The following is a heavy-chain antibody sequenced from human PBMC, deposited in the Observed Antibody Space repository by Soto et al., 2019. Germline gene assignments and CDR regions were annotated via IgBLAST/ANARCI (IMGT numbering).Heavy chain of an antibody. CDR2: LYSGGST. Sequence: GGSLRLSCTVSGFTVSNYYMSWIRQAPGKGLEWLSVLYSGGSTDYADSVKGRFTISRDNSNNALFLQMNSLRIEDTALYYCARGYRGGSGSPASYYYSGLDVWGQGTTVTVSS. CDR3: ARGYRGGSGSPASYYYSGLDV. CDR1: GFTVSNYY. D-gene: IGHD3-10*01. J-gene: IGHJ6*02. V-gene: IGHV3-53*01.